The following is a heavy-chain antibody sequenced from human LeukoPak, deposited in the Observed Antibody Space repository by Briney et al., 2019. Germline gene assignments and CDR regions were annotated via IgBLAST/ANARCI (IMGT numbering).Heavy chain of an antibody. CDR3: AKEGSFYDSSGCYDY. D-gene: IGHD3-22*01. CDR2: ISGSGGRT. J-gene: IGHJ4*02. Sequence: GGSLRLSCAASGFTFSSYAMSWVRQAPGKGLEWVSAISGSGGRTYYADSVKGRFTISRDNSKNTLYLQMNSLRAEDTAVYYCAKEGSFYDSSGCYDYWGQGTLVTVSS. V-gene: IGHV3-23*01. CDR1: GFTFSSYA.